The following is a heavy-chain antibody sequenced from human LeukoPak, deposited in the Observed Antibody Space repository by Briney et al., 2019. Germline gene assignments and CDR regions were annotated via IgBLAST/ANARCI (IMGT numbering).Heavy chain of an antibody. D-gene: IGHD6-13*01. CDR2: ISYDGSNK. CDR1: GFTFSNYG. CDR3: AKNQDAGYSSSCLDY. Sequence: AGGSLRLSCAAYGFTFSNYGMHWVRQAPGKGLEWVAVISYDGSNKYYADSVKGRFTISRDNSKNTLYLQMNSLRAEDTAVYYCAKNQDAGYSSSCLDYWGQGTLVTVSS. J-gene: IGHJ4*02. V-gene: IGHV3-30*18.